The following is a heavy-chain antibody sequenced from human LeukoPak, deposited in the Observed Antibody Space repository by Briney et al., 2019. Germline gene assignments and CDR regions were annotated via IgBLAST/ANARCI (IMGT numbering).Heavy chain of an antibody. CDR1: GFTFTSYG. D-gene: IGHD5-12*01. V-gene: IGHV1-18*01. CDR3: ARGGVDIVATTPFDY. CDR2: ISAYNGNT. Sequence: GGSLRLSCAASGFTFTSYGISWVRQAPGQGLEWMGWISAYNGNTNYAQKLQGRVTMTTDTSTSTAYMELRSLRSDDTAVYYCARGGVDIVATTPFDYWGQGTLVTVSS. J-gene: IGHJ4*02.